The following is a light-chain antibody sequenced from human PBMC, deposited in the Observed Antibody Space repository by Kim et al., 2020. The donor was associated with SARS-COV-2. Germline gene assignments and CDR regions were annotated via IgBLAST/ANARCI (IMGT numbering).Light chain of an antibody. V-gene: IGLV1-40*01. Sequence: RVSISCTGSSSNIGAGFDVHWYQQLPGTAPKLLIYGNTNRPSGVPDRFSGSKSGTSASLAVTGLQAEDEADYYCQSSDSSLAAVVFGGGTQLTVL. CDR2: GNT. J-gene: IGLJ2*01. CDR1: SSNIGAGFD. CDR3: QSSDSSLAAVV.